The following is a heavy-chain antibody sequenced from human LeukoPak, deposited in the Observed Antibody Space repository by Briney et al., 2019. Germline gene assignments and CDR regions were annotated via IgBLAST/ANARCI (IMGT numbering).Heavy chain of an antibody. D-gene: IGHD6-6*01. J-gene: IGHJ6*02. V-gene: IGHV3-30-3*01. CDR1: GFTFSSYA. Sequence: GGSLRLSCAASGFTFSSYAMHWVRQAPGMGLEWVAVISYDGSNKYYADSVKGRFTISRDNSKNTLYLQMNSLRAEDTAVYYCARDSAPRDYYYYGMDVWGQGTTVTVSS. CDR3: ARDSAPRDYYYYGMDV. CDR2: ISYDGSNK.